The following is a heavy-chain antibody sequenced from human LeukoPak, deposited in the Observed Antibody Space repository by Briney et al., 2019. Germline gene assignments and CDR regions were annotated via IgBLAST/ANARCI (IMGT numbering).Heavy chain of an antibody. D-gene: IGHD6-19*01. CDR3: ARRGSSGWSMLFDY. CDR1: GFTFSSYS. CDR2: ISSSSSTI. Sequence: GGSLRLSCAASGFTFSSYSMNWVRQAPGKGLEWVSYISSSSSTIYYADSVKGRFTISRDNAKNSLYLQMNSLRAEDTAVYYCARRGSSGWSMLFDYWGKGTTVTVSS. V-gene: IGHV3-48*04. J-gene: IGHJ6*04.